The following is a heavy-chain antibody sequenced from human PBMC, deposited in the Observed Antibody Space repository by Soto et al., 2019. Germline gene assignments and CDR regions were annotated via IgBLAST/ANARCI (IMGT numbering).Heavy chain of an antibody. J-gene: IGHJ6*02. V-gene: IGHV3-23*01. D-gene: IGHD3-3*01. CDR1: GFTFSSYA. CDR2: ISGSGGST. CDR3: AKSHHRRLLSYYYYYGMDV. Sequence: GSLRLSCAASGFTFSSYAMSWVRQAPGKGLEWVSAISGSGGSTYYADSVKGRFTISRDNSKNTLYLQMNSLRAEDTAVYYCAKSHHRRLLSYYYYYGMDVWGQGTTVTVS.